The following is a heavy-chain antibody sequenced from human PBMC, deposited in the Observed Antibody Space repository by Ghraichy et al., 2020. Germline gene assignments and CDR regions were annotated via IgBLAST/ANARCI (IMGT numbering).Heavy chain of an antibody. CDR1: GGSMNSNY. Sequence: GILSLTCTVSGGSMNSNYWSWVRQPPGKRLEWIGYIHYNGYTDYNPSLRSRITISIDTSENQFFLNLSSVTTADTAVYYCVRGSPTADYWGQGTLVTVSS. CDR2: IHYNGYT. D-gene: IGHD6-13*01. CDR3: VRGSPTADY. J-gene: IGHJ4*02. V-gene: IGHV4-59*01.